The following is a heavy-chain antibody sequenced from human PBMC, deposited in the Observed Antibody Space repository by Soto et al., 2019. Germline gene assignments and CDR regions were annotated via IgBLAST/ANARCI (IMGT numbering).Heavy chain of an antibody. CDR3: ARAGCDGGSCYTLVGLRYGMDV. Sequence: QVQLVESGGGVVQPGRSLRLSCAASGFTFSSYAMYWVRQAPGKGLEWVAVISYDGNNKYYADSVKGRFTISRDNSKNTLSLQRNSLRAEDTAVYYCARAGCDGGSCYTLVGLRYGMDVWGEGTTVTVCS. V-gene: IGHV3-30-3*01. CDR2: ISYDGNNK. CDR1: GFTFSSYA. D-gene: IGHD2-15*01. J-gene: IGHJ6*04.